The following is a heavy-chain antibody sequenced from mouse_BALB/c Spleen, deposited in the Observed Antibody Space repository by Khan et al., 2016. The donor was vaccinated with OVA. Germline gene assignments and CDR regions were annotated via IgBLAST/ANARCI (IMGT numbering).Heavy chain of an antibody. Sequence: VQLQQSGPELVRPGVSVKISCKGSGYTFTDYAMHWVKQSHAKSLEWIGVISTYPGNTNSNQKFKGKATMTVDKSSSTASMELARFTSEDSASYYWARTALRRGACFAYWGQGTLGTVSS. CDR1: GYTFTDYA. D-gene: IGHD2-12*01. J-gene: IGHJ3*01. V-gene: IGHV1S137*01. CDR2: ISTYPGNT. CDR3: ARTALRRGACFAY.